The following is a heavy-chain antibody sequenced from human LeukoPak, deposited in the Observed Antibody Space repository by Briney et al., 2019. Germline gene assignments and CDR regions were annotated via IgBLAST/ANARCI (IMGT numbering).Heavy chain of an antibody. CDR1: GFTFSSYS. CDR2: ISGSGGST. CDR3: AKGAGPLAAAGRATDS. Sequence: GGSLRLSCAASGFTFSSYSMNWVRQAPGKGLEWLSAISGSGGSTYYADSVKGRFTVSRDNSKNTLYLQINTLRAEDAAVYYCAKGAGPLAAAGRATDSWGQGTLVIVSS. V-gene: IGHV3-23*01. D-gene: IGHD6-13*01. J-gene: IGHJ4*02.